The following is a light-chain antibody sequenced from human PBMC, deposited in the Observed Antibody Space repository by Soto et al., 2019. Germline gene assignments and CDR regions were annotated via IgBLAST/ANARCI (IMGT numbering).Light chain of an antibody. CDR2: GAS. J-gene: IGKJ5*01. CDR1: QSISDK. CDR3: QQYKSWPYT. Sequence: EIVMTQSPVTLSVSPGERATLSCRASQSISDKSAWYQQKPGQAPRLLMFGASTRATGIPARFSGSGSGTDFTLTITGLQSEDFAVYYCQQYKSWPYTFGQGTRLEIK. V-gene: IGKV3-15*01.